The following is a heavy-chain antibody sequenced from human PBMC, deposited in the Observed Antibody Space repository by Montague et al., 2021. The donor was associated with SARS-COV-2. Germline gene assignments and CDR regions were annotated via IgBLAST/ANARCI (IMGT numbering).Heavy chain of an antibody. CDR2: ISYAGRT. Sequence: SETLSLTCTVSGGSISSPDYYWGWIRQSPGKGLERIGSISYAGRTYNNPSLRSQVPFSMDTSKNHFSLSLNFVTAADTAVYFCARQLPSYCSTNKCYPYYFDVWGQGALVTVSS. CDR3: ARQLPSYCSTNKCYPYYFDV. V-gene: IGHV4-39*01. D-gene: IGHD2-2*01. CDR1: GGSISSPDYY. J-gene: IGHJ4*02.